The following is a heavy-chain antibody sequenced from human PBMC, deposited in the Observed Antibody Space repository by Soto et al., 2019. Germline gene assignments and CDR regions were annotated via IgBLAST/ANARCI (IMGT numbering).Heavy chain of an antibody. CDR3: ARDRRYGETSEFDY. CDR1: GFTFSSYG. V-gene: IGHV3-30*03. D-gene: IGHD4-17*01. J-gene: IGHJ4*02. Sequence: PGGSLRLSCAASGFTFSSYGIHWVRQAPGKGLEWVAVISYDGSNKYYADSVKGRFTISRDNSKNTLYLQMNSLRAEDTAVYYCARDRRYGETSEFDYWGQGTLVTVS. CDR2: ISYDGSNK.